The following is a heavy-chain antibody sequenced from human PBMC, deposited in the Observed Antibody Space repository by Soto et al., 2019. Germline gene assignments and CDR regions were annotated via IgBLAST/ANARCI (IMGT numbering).Heavy chain of an antibody. J-gene: IGHJ3*02. D-gene: IGHD1-1*01. CDR3: AKAEGYSFDI. V-gene: IGHV3-7*01. CDR1: GFTFRSHW. CDR2: IRQDRNEE. Sequence: EVQLVETGGGLVQPGGSLRLSCAASGFTFRSHWMSWVRQAPGKGLEWVANIRQDRNEEQYLDSVKGRFTLSRDNAKNSLYLQMNGLRVEDTAVYYCAKAEGYSFDIRGQGTMVTVSS.